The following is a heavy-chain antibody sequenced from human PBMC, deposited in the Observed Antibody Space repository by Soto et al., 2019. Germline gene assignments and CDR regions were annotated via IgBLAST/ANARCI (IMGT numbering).Heavy chain of an antibody. V-gene: IGHV3-23*01. CDR3: AKLGSSSGSPHYYFDY. CDR1: GFTFYNYA. D-gene: IGHD3-22*01. CDR2: ITGTGSDT. Sequence: EVQMLDSGGGLVQPGGYLRHSCAASGFTFYNYAMGWVRQALGKGLEWVSAITGTGSDTYYVDSVKGRFTISRDNSENTLYLQMNSLRAEDTAIYYCAKLGSSSGSPHYYFDYWGQGTLVTVSS. J-gene: IGHJ4*02.